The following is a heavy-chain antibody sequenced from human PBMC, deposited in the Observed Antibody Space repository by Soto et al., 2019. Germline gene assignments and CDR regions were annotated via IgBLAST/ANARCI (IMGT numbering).Heavy chain of an antibody. CDR2: IWYDGSNK. CDR1: GFTFSSYG. J-gene: IGHJ4*02. D-gene: IGHD3-10*01. CDR3: ARDSLGARSVIITMTYARPDY. V-gene: IGHV3-33*01. Sequence: QVQLVESGGGVVQPGRSLRLSCAASGFTFSSYGMHWVRQAPGKGLEWVAVIWYDGSNKYYADSVKGRFTISRDNSKNTLFLQMDSLRAEDTAVYFCARDSLGARSVIITMTYARPDYWGQGTLVTVSS.